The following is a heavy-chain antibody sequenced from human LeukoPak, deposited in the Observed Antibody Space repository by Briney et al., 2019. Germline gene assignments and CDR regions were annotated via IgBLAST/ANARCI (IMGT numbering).Heavy chain of an antibody. Sequence: GGSLRLSCVASGFTFRSYEMNWVRQAPGKGLEWVSYISTSGSTLYYADSVKGRFTISRDNAKNSLYLQMNSLRAEDTAVYYCARGRARGFWSGYLRKHSDAFDIWGQGTMVTVSS. D-gene: IGHD3-3*01. CDR2: ISTSGSTL. J-gene: IGHJ3*02. CDR1: GFTFRSYE. V-gene: IGHV3-48*03. CDR3: ARGRARGFWSGYLRKHSDAFDI.